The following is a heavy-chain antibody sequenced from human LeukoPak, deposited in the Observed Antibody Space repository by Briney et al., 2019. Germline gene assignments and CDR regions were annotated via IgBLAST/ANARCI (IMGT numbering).Heavy chain of an antibody. CDR1: GYTFTVYY. D-gene: IGHD3-9*01. Sequence: ASVKVSCKASGYTFTVYYMHWVRQAPGQGLEWMGWINPNSGGKNYAQKFQGRVTMTRDTSISTAYMELSRLRSDDTAVYYCARTNILTGYRPFYFDYWGQGTLVTVSS. J-gene: IGHJ4*02. CDR3: ARTNILTGYRPFYFDY. V-gene: IGHV1-2*02. CDR2: INPNSGGK.